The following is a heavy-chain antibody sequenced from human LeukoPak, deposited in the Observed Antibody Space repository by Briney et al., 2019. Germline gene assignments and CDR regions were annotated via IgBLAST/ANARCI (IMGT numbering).Heavy chain of an antibody. CDR1: GYTLTRYG. CDR3: VRGVLRGPRYCSSTSCPNSYYYMDV. D-gene: IGHD2-2*01. Sequence: ASVKVSCKPSGYTLTRYGISWVRQAPGQALEWMGWISAYNGNTNYAQKLQGRVTMTTDTSTSTAYMELRSLRSDDTAVYYCVRGVLRGPRYCSSTSCPNSYYYMDVWGKGTTVTVSS. V-gene: IGHV1-18*01. CDR2: ISAYNGNT. J-gene: IGHJ6*03.